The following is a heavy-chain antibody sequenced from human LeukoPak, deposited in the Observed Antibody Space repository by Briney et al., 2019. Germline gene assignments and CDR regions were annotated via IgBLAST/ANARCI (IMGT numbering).Heavy chain of an antibody. V-gene: IGHV3-23*01. J-gene: IGHJ4*02. CDR1: GFTFSTYP. Sequence: GGSLRLSCAASGFTFSTYPMSWVRQAPGKGLEWVSAISGSGGDTYYADSVKGLFTISRDNSKNTLYLQMNSLRAEDTALYYCATSSGWYPKYFDYWGQGTLVTVSS. D-gene: IGHD6-19*01. CDR2: ISGSGGDT. CDR3: ATSSGWYPKYFDY.